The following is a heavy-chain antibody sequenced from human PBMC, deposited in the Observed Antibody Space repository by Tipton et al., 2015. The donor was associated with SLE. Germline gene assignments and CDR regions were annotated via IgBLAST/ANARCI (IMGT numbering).Heavy chain of an antibody. Sequence: TLSLTCTVSGGSISGYYWSWIRQPAGKGLEWIGRVYSSGSTIYNPSIKSRITLSLDTSKNQFSLRVNSVTAADTAVYYCARGGGSYYDYWGQGTLVTDSS. CDR1: GGSISGYY. D-gene: IGHD1-26*01. CDR2: VYSSGST. J-gene: IGHJ4*02. V-gene: IGHV4-4*07. CDR3: ARGGGSYYDY.